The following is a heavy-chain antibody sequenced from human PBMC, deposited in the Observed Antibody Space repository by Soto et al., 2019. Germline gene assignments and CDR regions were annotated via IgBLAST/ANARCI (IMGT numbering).Heavy chain of an antibody. V-gene: IGHV3-21*01. CDR2: ISSSSSYI. CDR1: GFTFSSYS. J-gene: IGHJ6*02. D-gene: IGHD5-18*01. Sequence: NPGGSLRLSCAASGFTFSSYSMNWVRQAPGKGLEWVSSISSSSSYIYYADSVKGRFTISRDNAKNSLYLQMNSLRAEDTAVYYCARDPGHAGSNSYGYVFLYYYYYGMDVWGQGTTVTVSS. CDR3: ARDPGHAGSNSYGYVFLYYYYYGMDV.